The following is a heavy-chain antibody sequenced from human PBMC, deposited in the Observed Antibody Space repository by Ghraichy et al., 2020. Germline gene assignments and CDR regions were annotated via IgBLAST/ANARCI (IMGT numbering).Heavy chain of an antibody. Sequence: ESLNISCAVSGGSISNSTWWSWVRHSPGQGLEWIWEIYHSVTPIYNPSLKSRVIISVDKSKNQFSLKLTSVTAADTAVYYCAGGTMIPLSYYYYMDVWGKGTTVTVSS. CDR3: AGGTMIPLSYYYYMDV. CDR1: GGSISNSTW. CDR2: IYHSVTP. J-gene: IGHJ6*03. V-gene: IGHV4-4*02. D-gene: IGHD3-22*01.